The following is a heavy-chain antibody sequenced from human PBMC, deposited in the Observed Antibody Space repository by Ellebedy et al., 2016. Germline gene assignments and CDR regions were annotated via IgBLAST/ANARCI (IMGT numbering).Heavy chain of an antibody. Sequence: GESLKISCAASGFTFSSYAMHWVRQAPGKGLEWVAVISYDGSNKYYADSVKGRFTISRDNSKNTLYLQMNSLRAEDTAVYYCARDPTAYGSGSPYYYYGMDVWGQGTTVTVSS. V-gene: IGHV3-30-3*01. J-gene: IGHJ6*02. D-gene: IGHD3-10*01. CDR1: GFTFSSYA. CDR2: ISYDGSNK. CDR3: ARDPTAYGSGSPYYYYGMDV.